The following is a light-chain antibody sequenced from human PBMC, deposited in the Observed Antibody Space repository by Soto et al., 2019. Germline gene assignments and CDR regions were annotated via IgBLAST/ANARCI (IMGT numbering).Light chain of an antibody. J-gene: IGLJ1*01. CDR3: AAWDDSLNGDV. CDR2: SNN. CDR1: SSNIGSNT. V-gene: IGLV1-44*01. Sequence: SALTQPPSASGTPGQRVTISCSGSSSNIGSNTVNWYQQLPGTAPKLLIYSNNQRPSGVPDRFSGSKSGTSASLAISGLQSEDEADYYCAAWDDSLNGDVFGTGTKVTVL.